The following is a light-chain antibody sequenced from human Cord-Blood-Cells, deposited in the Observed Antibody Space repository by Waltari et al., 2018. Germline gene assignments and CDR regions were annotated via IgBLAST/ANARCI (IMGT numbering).Light chain of an antibody. V-gene: IGLV7-43*01. J-gene: IGLJ3*02. CDR2: STR. CDR1: TGAVTSGYY. CDR3: LLYYGGARV. Sequence: QTVVTQEPSLTVSPGGTVTLTCASSTGAVTSGYYPNWFQQKPGQSPRALSYSTRNKHSWTPARFSGSLLGGKAALTLSGVQPEDEAEYYCLLYYGGARVFGGGTKLTVL.